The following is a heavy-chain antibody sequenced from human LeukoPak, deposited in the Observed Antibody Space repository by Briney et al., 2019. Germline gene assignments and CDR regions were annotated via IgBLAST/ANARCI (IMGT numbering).Heavy chain of an antibody. D-gene: IGHD6-13*01. CDR2: IIPIFGTA. Sequence: SVEVSCKASGGTFSSYAISWVRQAPGQGLEWMGGIIPIFGTANYAQKFQGRVTITADESTSTAYMELSSLRSEDTAVYYCARAPYSSSWSGYYYYYMDVWGKGTTVTISS. V-gene: IGHV1-69*13. CDR1: GGTFSSYA. CDR3: ARAPYSSSWSGYYYYYMDV. J-gene: IGHJ6*03.